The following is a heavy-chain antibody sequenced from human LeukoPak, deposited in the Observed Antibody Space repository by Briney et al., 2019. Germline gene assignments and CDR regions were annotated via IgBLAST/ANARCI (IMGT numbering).Heavy chain of an antibody. V-gene: IGHV4-34*01. CDR3: ARRRPLGITVHAFDI. D-gene: IGHD3-16*01. Sequence: SETLSLTCAVYGGSFSGYYWSWIRQPPGKGLEWIGEINHSGSTNYNPSLKSRVTISVDTSKNQFSLRLSSVTAADTAVYYCARRRPLGITVHAFDIWGQGTMVTVSS. J-gene: IGHJ3*02. CDR1: GGSFSGYY. CDR2: INHSGST.